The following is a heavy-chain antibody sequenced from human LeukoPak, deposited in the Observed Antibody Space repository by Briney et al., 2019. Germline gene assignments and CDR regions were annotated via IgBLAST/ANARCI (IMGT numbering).Heavy chain of an antibody. CDR2: ISGSGGGT. Sequence: TGGSLRLSCAASGFTFSRYAKSWVREAPGKGREWVSAISGSGGGTYHADPVKGRFTISRDNSKNTLYLQMYSLRAEDTAVYYCAKEAGYYYGSGSYSYIDYWGQGTLVTVSS. J-gene: IGHJ4*02. CDR1: GFTFSRYA. D-gene: IGHD3-10*01. V-gene: IGHV3-23*01. CDR3: AKEAGYYYGSGSYSYIDY.